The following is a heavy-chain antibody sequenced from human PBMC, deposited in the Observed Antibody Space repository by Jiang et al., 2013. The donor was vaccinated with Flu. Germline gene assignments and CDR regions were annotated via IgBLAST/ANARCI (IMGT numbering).Heavy chain of an antibody. CDR2: ITPIFQAA. CDR3: ARDLSFYDSTSYYAFDL. J-gene: IGHJ4*02. Sequence: SGAEVKKPGSSVKVSCKASGDTFRNYVLSWVRLAPGQGLEWMGRITPIFQAANYAQKFQDRVTITADKSTNTAYMELRSLKSEDTAVYYCARDLSFYDSTSYYAFDLWGQGTLVTVSS. V-gene: IGHV1-69*06. CDR1: GDTFRNYV. D-gene: IGHD3-22*01.